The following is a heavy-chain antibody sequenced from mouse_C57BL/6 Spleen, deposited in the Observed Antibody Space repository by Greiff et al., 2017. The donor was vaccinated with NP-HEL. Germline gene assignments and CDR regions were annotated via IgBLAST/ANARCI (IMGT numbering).Heavy chain of an antibody. Sequence: QVQLKQSGPGLVQPSQSLSITCTVSGFSLTSYGVHWVRQSPGKGLEWLGVIWSGGSTDYNAAFISRLSISKDNSKSHVFSKMNSLQADDTAIYYCARAFYDGYYDYAMDYWGQGTSVTVSS. CDR2: IWSGGST. J-gene: IGHJ4*01. CDR1: GFSLTSYG. V-gene: IGHV2-2*01. CDR3: ARAFYDGYYDYAMDY. D-gene: IGHD2-3*01.